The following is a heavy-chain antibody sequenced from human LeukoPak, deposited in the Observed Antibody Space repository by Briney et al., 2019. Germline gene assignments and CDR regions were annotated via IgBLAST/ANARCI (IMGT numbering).Heavy chain of an antibody. CDR3: ARARCSTSCYRAAFDI. V-gene: IGHV1-69*13. D-gene: IGHD2-2*02. Sequence: GASVKVSCKASGYTFTSYDINWVRQATGQGLEWMGGIIPIFGTANYAQKFQGRVTITADESTSTAYMELSSLRSEDTAVYYCARARCSTSCYRAAFDIWGQGTMVTVSS. CDR2: IIPIFGTA. CDR1: GYTFTSYD. J-gene: IGHJ3*02.